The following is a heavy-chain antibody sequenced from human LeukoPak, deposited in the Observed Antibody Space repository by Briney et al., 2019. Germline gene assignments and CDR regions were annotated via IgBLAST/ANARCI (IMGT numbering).Heavy chain of an antibody. J-gene: IGHJ4*02. Sequence: SETLSLTCAVYGGSFSGYYWSWIRQPPGKGLEWIGEINHSGTTNYNPSLKSRVTMSVDTSKNQFSLKLSSVTAADTAVYYCARGRGYSGYDDFDYWGQGTLVTVSS. D-gene: IGHD5-12*01. CDR2: INHSGTT. CDR1: GGSFSGYY. V-gene: IGHV4-34*01. CDR3: ARGRGYSGYDDFDY.